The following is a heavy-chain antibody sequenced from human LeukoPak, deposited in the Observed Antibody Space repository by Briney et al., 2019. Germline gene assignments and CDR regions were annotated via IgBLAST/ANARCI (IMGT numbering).Heavy chain of an antibody. CDR1: GFTFSNDG. CDR2: INSDGSST. Sequence: GGSLRLSCAASGFTFSNDGMSWVRQAPGKGLVWVSRINSDGSSTSYADSVKGRFTISRDNAKNTLYLQMNSLRAEDTAVYYCAKVGGSGGIAARRPFDYWGQGTLVTVSS. CDR3: AKVGGSGGIAARRPFDY. J-gene: IGHJ4*02. V-gene: IGHV3-74*01. D-gene: IGHD6-6*01.